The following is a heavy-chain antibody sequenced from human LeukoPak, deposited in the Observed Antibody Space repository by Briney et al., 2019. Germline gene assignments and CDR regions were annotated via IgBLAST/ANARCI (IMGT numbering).Heavy chain of an antibody. CDR3: ARDSAIQYFYDSSGYGSCPDY. V-gene: IGHV3-30*03. D-gene: IGHD3-22*01. CDR2: ISYDGGNK. J-gene: IGHJ4*02. Sequence: GALRLSCAASGFTFSSYGMHWVRQAPGKGLEWVAVISYDGGNKYYADPVKGRFTISRDNSKNTLYVQMDSLRAEDTAVYYCARDSAIQYFYDSSGYGSCPDYWGQGTLVTVSS. CDR1: GFTFSSYG.